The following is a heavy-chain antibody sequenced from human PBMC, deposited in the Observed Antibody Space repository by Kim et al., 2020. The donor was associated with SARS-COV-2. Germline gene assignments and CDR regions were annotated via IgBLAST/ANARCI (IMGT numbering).Heavy chain of an antibody. D-gene: IGHD3-10*01. V-gene: IGHV3-30*18. CDR2: ISYDGSNK. CDR1: GFTFSSYG. Sequence: GGSLRLSCAASGFTFSSYGMHWVRQAPGKGLEWVAVISYDGSNKYYADSVKGRFTISRDNSKNTLYLQMNSLRAEDTAVYYCAKDHQLWFGELYSPIDYWGQGTLVTVSS. CDR3: AKDHQLWFGELYSPIDY. J-gene: IGHJ4*02.